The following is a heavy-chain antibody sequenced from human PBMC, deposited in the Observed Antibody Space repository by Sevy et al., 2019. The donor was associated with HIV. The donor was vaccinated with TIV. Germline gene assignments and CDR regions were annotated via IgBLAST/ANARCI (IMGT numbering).Heavy chain of an antibody. CDR2: ISYDGSDK. J-gene: IGHJ6*02. Sequence: GGSLRLSCAASGFALSNYYAMHWVRQAPGKGLEWVALISYDGSDKYYADSVKGRFTISRDNFKNTLYLQMNSLTTEDTAVFYCARPRANYVDHYFFYAMDVWGQGTTVTVSS. D-gene: IGHD4-17*01. V-gene: IGHV3-30-3*01. CDR3: ARPRANYVDHYFFYAMDV. CDR1: GFALSNYYA.